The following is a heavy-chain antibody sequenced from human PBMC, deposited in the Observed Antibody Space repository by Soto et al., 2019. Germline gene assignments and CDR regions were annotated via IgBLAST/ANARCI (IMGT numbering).Heavy chain of an antibody. CDR3: AREGNLGRWLQPLDF. CDR1: GDSLSSYA. D-gene: IGHD5-12*01. V-gene: IGHV4-59*01. J-gene: IGHJ4*02. Sequence: PSETLSLTCPVSGDSLSSYAWSWVRPTPGKGLEWIGNIHYNGNTKYNPSLKSRVSMSVDTSKNQFSLRLISVTAADTAKYFCAREGNLGRWLQPLDFWGQGTLVTVSS. CDR2: IHYNGNT.